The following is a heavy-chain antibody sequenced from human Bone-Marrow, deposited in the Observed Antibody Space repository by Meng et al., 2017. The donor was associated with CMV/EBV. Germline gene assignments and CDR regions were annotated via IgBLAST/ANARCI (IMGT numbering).Heavy chain of an antibody. CDR1: GGSISSSSYY. Sequence: GPLRLSCTVSGGSISSSSYYWGWIRQPPGKGLEWIGSIYYSGSTYYNPSLKSRVTISVDTSKNQFSLKLSSVTAADTAVYYCARGLVGDAFDIWGQGTMVTVSS. V-gene: IGHV4-39*01. CDR3: ARGLVGDAFDI. D-gene: IGHD1-26*01. J-gene: IGHJ3*02. CDR2: IYYSGST.